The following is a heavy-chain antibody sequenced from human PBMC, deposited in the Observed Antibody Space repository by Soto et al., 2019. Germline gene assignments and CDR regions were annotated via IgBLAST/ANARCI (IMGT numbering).Heavy chain of an antibody. D-gene: IGHD3-22*01. Sequence: GASVKFSCKTSGFTFNVYAIHWVRQAPGQGLEWMGGLIPIYGTANYAQKFQGRVTITADKSTSTAYMELSSLRSEDTAVYYCAGGYYYDSSGYYRFDYWGQGTLVTVSS. CDR3: AGGYYYDSSGYYRFDY. CDR2: LIPIYGTA. V-gene: IGHV1-69*06. CDR1: GFTFNVYA. J-gene: IGHJ4*02.